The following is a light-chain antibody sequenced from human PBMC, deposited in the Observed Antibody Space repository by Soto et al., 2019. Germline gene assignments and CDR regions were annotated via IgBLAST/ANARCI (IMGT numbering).Light chain of an antibody. CDR1: QSISSY. J-gene: IGKJ5*01. Sequence: DIQMTQSPSSLSASVGDRVTITCRAGQSISSYLNWYQQKPGKAPKLLIYAASSLQSGVPSRFCGSGSGTDFTLTISSLQPEDFATYYCQQSYSTPTFGQGTRLEI. CDR3: QQSYSTPT. V-gene: IGKV1-39*01. CDR2: AAS.